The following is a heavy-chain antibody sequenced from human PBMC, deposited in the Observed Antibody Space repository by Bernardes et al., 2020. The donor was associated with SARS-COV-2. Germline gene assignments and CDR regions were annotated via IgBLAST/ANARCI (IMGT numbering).Heavy chain of an antibody. CDR1: GYIFTGYY. Sequence: ASVKVSCKASGYIFTGYYMHWVRQAPGQGLEWMGWINPNSGGTNYAQKFQGRVTMTRDTSISTACMELSRLRSDDTAVYYCAIPPTNYDRYGMDVWGQGTTVTVSS. V-gene: IGHV1-2*02. D-gene: IGHD3-22*01. CDR2: INPNSGGT. CDR3: AIPPTNYDRYGMDV. J-gene: IGHJ6*02.